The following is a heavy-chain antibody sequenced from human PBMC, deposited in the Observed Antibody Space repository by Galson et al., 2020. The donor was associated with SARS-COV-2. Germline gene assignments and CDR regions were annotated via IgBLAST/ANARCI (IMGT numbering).Heavy chain of an antibody. J-gene: IGHJ4*02. D-gene: IGHD3-22*01. Sequence: SGPTLVKPTQTLTLTCTFSGFSLSTSGVGVGWIRQPPGKALEWLALIYWDDDKRYSPSLKSRLTITKDTSKNQVVLTMTNMDPVDTATYYCAREVDTYYYGSSGYHPFDYWGQGTLVTGSS. CDR1: GFSLSTSGVG. CDR3: AREVDTYYYGSSGYHPFDY. V-gene: IGHV2-5*02. CDR2: IYWDDDK.